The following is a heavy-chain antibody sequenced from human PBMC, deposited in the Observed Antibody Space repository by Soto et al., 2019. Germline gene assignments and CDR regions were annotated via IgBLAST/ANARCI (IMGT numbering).Heavy chain of an antibody. D-gene: IGHD2-2*01. J-gene: IGHJ3*01. CDR3: AKATGWKGYCSSASCFRDAFDV. Sequence: QVQLVESGGGVAQPGRSLRLSCAASGFTFSGHGMHWVRQAPGGGLEWVALISYDGNNKDYADSVKGRFSISRDDSSDTVFLQMNSLRPEDTAVYYCAKATGWKGYCSSASCFRDAFDVWGQGTKVTVS. CDR2: ISYDGNNK. V-gene: IGHV3-30*18. CDR1: GFTFSGHG.